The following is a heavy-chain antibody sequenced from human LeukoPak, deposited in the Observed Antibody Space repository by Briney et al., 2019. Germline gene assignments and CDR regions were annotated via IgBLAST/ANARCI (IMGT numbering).Heavy chain of an antibody. D-gene: IGHD4-17*01. CDR3: AHRRLIPSTTVTTGFDS. CDR2: IFWDSDK. V-gene: IGHV2-5*02. CDR1: GWARHTGGEG. Sequence: LTLFYPAPTLTFSGTFSGWARHTGGEGVGWIRQLPGKGREWLSVIFWDSDKYYIQALKSRLTITNDTSKHQVVLTMPNMDPVDTATYYCAHRRLIPSTTVTTGFDSWGQGILVTVSS. J-gene: IGHJ4*02.